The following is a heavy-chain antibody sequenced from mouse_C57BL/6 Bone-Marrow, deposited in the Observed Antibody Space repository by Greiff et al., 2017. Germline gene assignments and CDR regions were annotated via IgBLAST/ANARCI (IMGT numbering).Heavy chain of an antibody. D-gene: IGHD1-1*01. Sequence: EVQLQQSGPGLVKPSQSLSLTCSVTGYSITSGYYWNWIRQFPGNKLEWMGYISYDGSNNYNPSLKNRISITRDTSKNQFFLKLNSVTTEDTATXYCASIYGSRGDWYFDVWGTGTTVTVSS. V-gene: IGHV3-6*01. J-gene: IGHJ1*03. CDR1: GYSITSGYY. CDR3: ASIYGSRGDWYFDV. CDR2: ISYDGSN.